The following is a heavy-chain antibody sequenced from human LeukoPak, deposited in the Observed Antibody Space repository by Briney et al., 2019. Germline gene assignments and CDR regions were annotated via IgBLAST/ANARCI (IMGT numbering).Heavy chain of an antibody. V-gene: IGHV3-30-3*01. Sequence: GGSLRLSCAASGFTFSSYAMHWVRQAPGKGLEWVAVISYDGSNKYYADSVKGRFTISRDNSKNTLYLQMNSLRAEDTAVYYCARRSDTMVRGVTAHYLFDYWGQGTLVTVSS. CDR2: ISYDGSNK. CDR1: GFTFSSYA. D-gene: IGHD3-10*01. CDR3: ARRSDTMVRGVTAHYLFDY. J-gene: IGHJ4*02.